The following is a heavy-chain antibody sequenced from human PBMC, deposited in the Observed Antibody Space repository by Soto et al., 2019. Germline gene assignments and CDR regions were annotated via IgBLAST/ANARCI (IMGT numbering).Heavy chain of an antibody. CDR2: LGGNGFTT. CDR3: ATALRPSLNFFYYMDV. CDR1: GFTFGSYA. Sequence: EVQLLESGGGLVQPGGSLRLSCVVSGFTFGSYAMSWVRQAPEKGPEWVAILGGNGFTTYYADSVKSRFTISGDKSKSTLFLQMNSLRAADTGVYYCATALRPSLNFFYYMDVWGRGTSVTVSS. J-gene: IGHJ6*03. D-gene: IGHD2-2*01. V-gene: IGHV3-23*01.